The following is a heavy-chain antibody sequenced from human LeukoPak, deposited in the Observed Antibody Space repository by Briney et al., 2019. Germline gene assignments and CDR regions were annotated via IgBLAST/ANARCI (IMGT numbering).Heavy chain of an antibody. V-gene: IGHV3-23*01. CDR2: ISGSGGST. CDR1: GFTFSSYA. D-gene: IGHD3-10*01. CDR3: AKAPWFGESYFDY. Sequence: GGSLRLSCAASGFTFSSYAMSWVRQAPGKGLEWVSAISGSGGSTYYADSVKGRFTISRDNSKNTLYLQMNSLRAEDTVVYYCAKAPWFGESYFDYWGQGTLVTVSS. J-gene: IGHJ4*02.